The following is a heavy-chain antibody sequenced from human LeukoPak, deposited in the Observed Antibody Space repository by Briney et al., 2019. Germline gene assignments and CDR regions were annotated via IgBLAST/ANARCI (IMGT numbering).Heavy chain of an antibody. V-gene: IGHV4-38-2*02. CDR2: IYYSGST. D-gene: IGHD2-8*01. CDR3: AREGLQWDY. CDR1: GYSISNGYY. J-gene: IGHJ4*02. Sequence: SETLSLTCTVSGYSISNGYYWGWIRQPPGKGLEWIGSIYYSGSTYYNPSLESRVTISVATSKNQFSLKVNSVTAADTAVYYCAREGLQWDYWGQGTLVTVSS.